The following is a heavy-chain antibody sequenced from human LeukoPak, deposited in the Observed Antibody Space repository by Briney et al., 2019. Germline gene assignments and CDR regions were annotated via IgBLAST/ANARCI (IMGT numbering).Heavy chain of an antibody. CDR2: IGAAGDT. CDR3: ARDGLGIDY. J-gene: IGHJ4*02. Sequence: GGSLRLSCVASGFTFRNYDMHWVRQATGKGLEWVSGIGAAGDTYYPGSVKGRFTISRENANNSLYLQMNSLRAEDTAVYYCARDGLGIDYWGQGTLVTVSS. V-gene: IGHV3-13*04. D-gene: IGHD3-10*01. CDR1: GFTFRNYD.